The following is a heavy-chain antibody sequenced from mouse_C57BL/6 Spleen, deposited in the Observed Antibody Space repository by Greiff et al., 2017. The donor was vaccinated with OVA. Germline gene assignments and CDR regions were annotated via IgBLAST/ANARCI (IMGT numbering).Heavy chain of an antibody. J-gene: IGHJ4*01. CDR1: GYTFTSYW. V-gene: IGHV1-50*01. CDR2: IDPSDSYT. D-gene: IGHD2-5*01. CDR3: SKSYAMDY. Sequence: QVQLQQPGAELVKPGASVKLSCKASGYTFTSYWMQWVKQRPGQGLEWIGEIDPSDSYTNYNQKFKGKATLTVDTSSSTASMQLSSLTSEDTAVYYCSKSYAMDYWGQGTSVTVSS.